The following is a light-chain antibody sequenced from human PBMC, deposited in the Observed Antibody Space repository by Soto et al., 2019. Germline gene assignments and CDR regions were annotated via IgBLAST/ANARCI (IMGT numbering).Light chain of an antibody. V-gene: IGKV1-5*01. CDR3: QIPISH. CDR2: GAS. CDR1: ESISRW. Sequence: DIQVTQSPSTLSASVGDRVTITCRATESISRWLGWYQQRPGKAPRLLISGASTLQRGIPSRFSSSGFGKEFHFTINSLQPDDFSPYYCQIPISHFGQGTKVDI. J-gene: IGKJ1*01.